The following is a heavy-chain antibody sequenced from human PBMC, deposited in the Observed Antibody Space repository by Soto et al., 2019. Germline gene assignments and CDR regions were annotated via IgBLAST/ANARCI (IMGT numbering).Heavy chain of an antibody. Sequence: GGSLRLSCAASGFTFSSYAMSWVRQAPGKGLEWVSGISGSGGSTYYADSVKGRFTISRDNSKNTLYLQMNSLRVEDTAVYYCAKALTYSSGWYYFDYWGQGTLVTVSS. CDR2: ISGSGGST. D-gene: IGHD6-19*01. CDR1: GFTFSSYA. V-gene: IGHV3-23*01. J-gene: IGHJ4*02. CDR3: AKALTYSSGWYYFDY.